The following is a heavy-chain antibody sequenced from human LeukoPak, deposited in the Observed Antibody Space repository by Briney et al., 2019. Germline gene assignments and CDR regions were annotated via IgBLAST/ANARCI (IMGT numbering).Heavy chain of an antibody. CDR1: GFTFFTYS. J-gene: IGHJ4*02. CDR3: AKDREGLSSGYDLEYFDY. Sequence: GGSLRLSCAASGFTFFTYSMNWVRQAPGKGLEWISYISSSSSTIYYADSVKGRFTISRDNSKNTLFLQMNSLRAEDTAVYYCAKDREGLSSGYDLEYFDYWGQGTLVTVSS. D-gene: IGHD5-12*01. V-gene: IGHV3-48*01. CDR2: ISSSSSTI.